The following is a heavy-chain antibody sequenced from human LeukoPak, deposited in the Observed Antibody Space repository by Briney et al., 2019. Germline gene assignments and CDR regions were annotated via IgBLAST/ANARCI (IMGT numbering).Heavy chain of an antibody. CDR3: ARSLVVGATYPYH. J-gene: IGHJ5*02. Sequence: GGSIRLSCAASGFTFTGYAMSWVRQAPGKGLEWVSAISGSGHSTDYADSVKGRFTISRDNSKNTLYLQLNSLRAEDTAVYYCARSLVVGATYPYHWGQGTLVTVSS. V-gene: IGHV3-23*01. CDR1: GFTFTGYA. CDR2: ISGSGHST. D-gene: IGHD1-26*01.